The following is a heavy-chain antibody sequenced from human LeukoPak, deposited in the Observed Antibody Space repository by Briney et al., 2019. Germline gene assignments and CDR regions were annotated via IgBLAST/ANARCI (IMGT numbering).Heavy chain of an antibody. Sequence: GGSLRLSCAASGFTFSSYWMHWVRQAPGKGLVWVSRINSDGSSTSYADSVKGRFTISRDNSKNTLYLQMNSLRAEDTAVYYCARDDHRDGADAFDIWGQGTMVTVSS. CDR1: GFTFSSYW. CDR3: ARDDHRDGADAFDI. J-gene: IGHJ3*02. D-gene: IGHD1-14*01. V-gene: IGHV3-74*01. CDR2: INSDGSST.